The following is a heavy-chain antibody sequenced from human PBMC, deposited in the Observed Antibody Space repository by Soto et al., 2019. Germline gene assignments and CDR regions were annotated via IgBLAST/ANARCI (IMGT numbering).Heavy chain of an antibody. CDR2: ISGSGGST. CDR3: AKVGTNDYGDYDWYRHGSLSFDY. V-gene: IGHV3-23*01. D-gene: IGHD4-17*01. J-gene: IGHJ4*02. Sequence: GGSLRLSCAASGFTFSSYAMSWVRQAPGKGLEWVSAISGSGGSTYYADSVKGRFTISRDNSKNTLYLQMNSLRAEDTAVYYCAKVGTNDYGDYDWYRHGSLSFDYWGQGTLVTVSS. CDR1: GFTFSSYA.